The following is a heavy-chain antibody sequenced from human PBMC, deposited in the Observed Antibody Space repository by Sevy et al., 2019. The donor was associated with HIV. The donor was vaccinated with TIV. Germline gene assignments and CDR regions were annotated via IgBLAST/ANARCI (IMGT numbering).Heavy chain of an antibody. V-gene: IGHV1-24*01. CDR2: FDPEDGET. CDR1: GYSLTDLS. CDR3: ASTREYYSDNSGYIYY. Sequence: ASVKVSCKVSGYSLTDLSMHWVRQAPGIGLEWMGRFDPEDGETIYAQKFQGRVTMTEDTSRDTAYMELSSLRSEDTAMYYCASTREYYSDNSGYIYYWGQGTLVTVSS. J-gene: IGHJ4*02. D-gene: IGHD3-22*01.